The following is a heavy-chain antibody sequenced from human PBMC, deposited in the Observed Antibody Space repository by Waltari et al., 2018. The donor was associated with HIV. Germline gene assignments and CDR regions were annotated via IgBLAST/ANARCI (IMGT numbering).Heavy chain of an antibody. J-gene: IGHJ4*02. CDR2: IWPDGGTK. CDR1: GFNLGVHG. Sequence: QVQLVESGGGVVQPGGTLRLSCVVSGFNLGVHGMHWVRQAPGKGLEWVSNIWPDGGTKFYGDSVKGRFTISRDNSKNTLYLEMSRLRPEDTAVYYCAKDRLTLTAAFDFWGQGALVTVSS. D-gene: IGHD1-20*01. CDR3: AKDRLTLTAAFDF. V-gene: IGHV3-30*02.